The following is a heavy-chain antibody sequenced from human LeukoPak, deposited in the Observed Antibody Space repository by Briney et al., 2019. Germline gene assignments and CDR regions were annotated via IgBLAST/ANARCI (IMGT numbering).Heavy chain of an antibody. D-gene: IGHD6-6*01. V-gene: IGHV3-7*01. CDR3: ARDYSSSSWGPGAFDI. CDR2: IKQDGSEK. J-gene: IGHJ3*02. Sequence: GGSLRLSCAASGFTFSSYWMSWVRQAPGKGLEWVANIKQDGSEKYYVDSVKGRFTMSRDNAKNSLYLQMNSLRAEDTAVYYCARDYSSSSWGPGAFDIWGQGTMVTVSS. CDR1: GFTFSSYW.